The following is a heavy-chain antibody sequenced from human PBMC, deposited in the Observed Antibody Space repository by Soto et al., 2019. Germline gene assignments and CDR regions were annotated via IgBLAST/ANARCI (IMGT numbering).Heavy chain of an antibody. V-gene: IGHV3-13*01. CDR3: ARGNRFFPRGQYYYYMDV. D-gene: IGHD2-15*01. J-gene: IGHJ6*03. CDR1: GFTFSSYD. Sequence: GGSLRLSCAASGFTFSSYDMHWVRQATGKGLEWVSAIGTAGDTYYPGSVKGRFTISRENAKNSLYLQMNSLRAGDTAVYYCARGNRFFPRGQYYYYMDVWGKGTTVTVSS. CDR2: IGTAGDT.